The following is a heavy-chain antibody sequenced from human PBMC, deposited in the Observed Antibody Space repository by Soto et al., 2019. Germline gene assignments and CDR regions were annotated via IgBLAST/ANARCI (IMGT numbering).Heavy chain of an antibody. D-gene: IGHD3-3*01. CDR2: IKQDGSEK. Sequence: PGGSLRLSCAASGFTFSSYWMSWVRQAPGKGLEWVANIKQDGSEKYYVDSVKGRFTISRDNAKNSLYLQMNSLRAEDTAVYYCARAPLYYDFWSGFDAFDIWGQGTMVTVSS. CDR3: ARAPLYYDFWSGFDAFDI. V-gene: IGHV3-7*01. CDR1: GFTFSSYW. J-gene: IGHJ3*02.